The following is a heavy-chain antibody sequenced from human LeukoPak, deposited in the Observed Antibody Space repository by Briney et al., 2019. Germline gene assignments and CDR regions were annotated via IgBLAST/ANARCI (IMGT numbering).Heavy chain of an antibody. CDR3: AKVSAGIWYNYFDY. V-gene: IGHV3-23*01. CDR1: GFTFSSYA. Sequence: GGSLRLSCAASGFTFSSYAMSRVRQAPGKGLEWVSAISGSGGSTYYADSVKGRFTISRDNSKNTLYLQMNSLRAEDTAVYYCAKVSAGIWYNYFDYWGQGTLVTVSS. D-gene: IGHD2-8*01. J-gene: IGHJ4*02. CDR2: ISGSGGST.